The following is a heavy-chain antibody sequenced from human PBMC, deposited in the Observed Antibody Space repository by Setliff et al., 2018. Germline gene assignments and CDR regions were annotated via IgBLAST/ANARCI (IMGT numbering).Heavy chain of an antibody. Sequence: SETLSLTCTVSGGSISSYYWSWIRQPPGKGLEWIGYIDYSGSTNYNPSLKSRVTISVDASKIQFSLKLSSVTAADTAVYYCARGELGNDYWGQGTLVTVSS. CDR3: ARGELGNDY. J-gene: IGHJ4*02. CDR2: IDYSGST. CDR1: GGSISSYY. V-gene: IGHV4-59*01. D-gene: IGHD7-27*01.